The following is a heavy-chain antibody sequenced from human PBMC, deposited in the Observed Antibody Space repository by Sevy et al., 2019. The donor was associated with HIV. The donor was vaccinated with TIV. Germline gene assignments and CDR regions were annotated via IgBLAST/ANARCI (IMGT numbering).Heavy chain of an antibody. Sequence: ASVKVSCKASGGIFRSYGISWVRQAPGQGLEWMGGIIPILGSVNYAQIFQGRVTITADESTQTAYMELSSLRSEDTAVYYCARGGGNGWYYFDYWGQETLVTVSS. J-gene: IGHJ4*02. CDR3: ARGGGNGWYYFDY. V-gene: IGHV1-69*13. D-gene: IGHD6-19*01. CDR1: GGIFRSYG. CDR2: IIPILGSV.